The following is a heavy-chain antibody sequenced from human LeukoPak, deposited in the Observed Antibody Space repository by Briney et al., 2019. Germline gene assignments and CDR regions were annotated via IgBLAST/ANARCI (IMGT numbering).Heavy chain of an antibody. Sequence: GESLQISCKGSGYSFTSYWIGWVRQMPGKGLEWMGIIYPGDSDTRYSPSFQGQVTISADKSISTAYLQWSSLKASDTAMYYCARQADFWSGYYPIGWFDPWGQGTLVTVSS. CDR1: GYSFTSYW. J-gene: IGHJ5*02. CDR2: IYPGDSDT. CDR3: ARQADFWSGYYPIGWFDP. V-gene: IGHV5-51*01. D-gene: IGHD3-3*01.